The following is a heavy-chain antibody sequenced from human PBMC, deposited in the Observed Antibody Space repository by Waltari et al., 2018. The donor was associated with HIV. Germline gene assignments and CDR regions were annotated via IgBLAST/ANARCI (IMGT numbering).Heavy chain of an antibody. CDR1: GYTFTNYA. J-gene: IGHJ4*02. CDR3: AREGAGDIYYLEY. V-gene: IGHV1-3*01. D-gene: IGHD3-16*02. CDR2: INVGNSKT. Sequence: QVQLVQSRAEVKRPGASVKVSCKTSGYTFTNYAVHWVRQAPGQRLESMGWINVGNSKTKYAQKFQGRLTITRDTSASVAYMELTRLKSEDTAVYFCAREGAGDIYYLEYWGQGTLVTVSS.